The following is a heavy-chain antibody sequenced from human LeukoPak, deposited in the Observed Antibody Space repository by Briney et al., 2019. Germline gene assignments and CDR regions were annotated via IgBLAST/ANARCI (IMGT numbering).Heavy chain of an antibody. J-gene: IGHJ6*02. CDR2: ISYDGSKK. CDR1: GFTFSSYG. Sequence: PGGSLRLSCAASGFTFSSYGMHWVRQAPGKGLEWVAAISYDGSKKYYADSVKGRFTISRDNSKNTLSLQMNSLRAEDTAVYYCARDQEIGELYYYNYGMDVWGQGTTVTVSS. V-gene: IGHV3-30*03. D-gene: IGHD3-10*01. CDR3: ARDQEIGELYYYNYGMDV.